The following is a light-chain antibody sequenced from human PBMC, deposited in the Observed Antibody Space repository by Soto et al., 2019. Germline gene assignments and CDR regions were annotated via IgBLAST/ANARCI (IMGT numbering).Light chain of an antibody. CDR3: SSYTTTSTYV. Sequence: QSALTQPASVSGSPGQSITISCTGTSSDVGGYDYVSWYQHHPGKAPKFMIYEVTNRPSGVSHRFSGSKSGNTASLTFSGLQAEDEADYYCSSYTTTSTYVFGTGTKLTVL. V-gene: IGLV2-14*01. CDR2: EVT. CDR1: SSDVGGYDY. J-gene: IGLJ1*01.